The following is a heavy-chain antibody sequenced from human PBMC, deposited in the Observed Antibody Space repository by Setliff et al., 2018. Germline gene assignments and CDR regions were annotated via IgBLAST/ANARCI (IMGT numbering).Heavy chain of an antibody. J-gene: IGHJ3*02. Sequence: SETLSLTCSVSGGSISGSHYYWSWIRQTPGKGLEWIGESNHGGSTSYHPSLKSRLTMSVDTSKNQFSLKLTSVTAADTAVYYCRQAVVGRDVFDIWGQGTVVTVSS. CDR1: GGSISGSHYY. D-gene: IGHD1-1*01. CDR3: RQAVVGRDVFDI. V-gene: IGHV4-39*07. CDR2: SNHGGST.